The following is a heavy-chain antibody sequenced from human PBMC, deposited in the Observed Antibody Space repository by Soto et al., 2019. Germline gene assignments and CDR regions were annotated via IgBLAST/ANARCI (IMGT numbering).Heavy chain of an antibody. D-gene: IGHD3-10*01. J-gene: IGHJ4*02. CDR1: GGSISSYY. CDR3: AGVVTMVRGVKLFDY. V-gene: IGHV4-59*01. CDR2: IYYSGST. Sequence: SETLSLTCTVSGGSISSYYWSWIRQPPGKGLEWIGYIYYSGSTNYNPSLKSRVTISVDTSKNQFPLKLSSVTAADTAVYYCAGVVTMVRGVKLFDYWGQGTLVTVS.